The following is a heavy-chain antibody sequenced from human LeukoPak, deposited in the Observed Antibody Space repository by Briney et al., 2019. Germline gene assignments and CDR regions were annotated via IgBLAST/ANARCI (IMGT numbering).Heavy chain of an antibody. J-gene: IGHJ1*01. Sequence: ASVKVSCKASGYTFTSYYMHWVRQAPGQGLEWMGIINPSGGSTSYAQKFQGRVTMTRDTSTSTAYMELSSLRSEDTAVYYCAVLQRDDSSGYYTTKAYFQHWGQGTLVTVSS. CDR1: GYTFTSYY. CDR3: AVLQRDDSSGYYTTKAYFQH. D-gene: IGHD3-22*01. CDR2: INPSGGST. V-gene: IGHV1-46*01.